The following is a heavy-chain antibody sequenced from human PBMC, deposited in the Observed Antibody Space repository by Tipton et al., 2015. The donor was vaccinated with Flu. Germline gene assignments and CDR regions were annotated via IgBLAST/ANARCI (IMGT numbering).Heavy chain of an antibody. CDR1: GFTFTLFG. D-gene: IGHD3-3*01. V-gene: IGHV3-33*01. CDR2: IWYDGRQT. Sequence: SLRLSCAASGFTFTLFGMHWVRQAPGKRLEWVPFIWYDGRQTFYADSVKGRFTISRDDSKNTVYLQMNSLTAEDSAVYYCARDGPEWNYFSYMDVWGKGTAVSVS. J-gene: IGHJ6*03. CDR3: ARDGPEWNYFSYMDV.